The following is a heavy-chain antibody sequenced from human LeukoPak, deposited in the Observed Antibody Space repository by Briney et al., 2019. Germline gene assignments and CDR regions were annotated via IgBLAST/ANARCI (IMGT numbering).Heavy chain of an antibody. Sequence: SAKVSCKDSGGTFSSYAISWVRQAPGLGLEWMGGIIPIFGTANYAQKFQGRVTITTDESTSTAYMELSSLRSEDTAVYYCANHPHYDYVWRSSSWGQGTMVTVSS. J-gene: IGHJ3*01. CDR1: GGTFSSYA. CDR2: IIPIFGTA. D-gene: IGHD3-16*01. V-gene: IGHV1-69*05. CDR3: ANHPHYDYVWRSSS.